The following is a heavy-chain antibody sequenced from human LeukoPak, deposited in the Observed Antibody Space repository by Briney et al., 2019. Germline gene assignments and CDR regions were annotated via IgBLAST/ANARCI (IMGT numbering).Heavy chain of an antibody. Sequence: PVGSLRLSCAASGFSFSSYAMSWVRQAPGKGLEWVSGISGSGGSTYYADSVKGRFTISRDNSKNTLYLQMNSLRAEDTAVFYCAKGKYKRHAFDIWGLGTMVTVSS. CDR1: GFSFSSYA. V-gene: IGHV3-23*01. J-gene: IGHJ3*02. CDR3: AKGKYKRHAFDI. CDR2: ISGSGGST. D-gene: IGHD1-14*01.